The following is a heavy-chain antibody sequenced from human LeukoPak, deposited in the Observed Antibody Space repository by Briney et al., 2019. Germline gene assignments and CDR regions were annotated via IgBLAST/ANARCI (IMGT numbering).Heavy chain of an antibody. J-gene: IGHJ4*02. D-gene: IGHD1-26*01. V-gene: IGHV3-30*02. CDR1: GFTFSTCG. Sequence: PGGSLRLSCAASGFTFSTCGMHWVRQAPGKGLEWVAFIRSDGGDEQYADSVKGRFTISRDNSKNTLYMQINSLRAEDSAVFYCAKDEVGATSMEYWGQGTLVTVSS. CDR3: AKDEVGATSMEY. CDR2: IRSDGGDE.